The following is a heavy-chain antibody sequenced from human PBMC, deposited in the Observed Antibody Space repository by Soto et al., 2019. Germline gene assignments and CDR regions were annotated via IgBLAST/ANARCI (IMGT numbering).Heavy chain of an antibody. CDR3: AGAYYYYMDV. V-gene: IGHV4-59*08. Sequence: SETLSLTCTVSGGSISSYYWSWIRQPPGKGLEWIGYIYYSGSTNYNPSLKSRVTISVDTSKNRFSLKLSSVTAADTAVYYCAGAYYYYMDVWGKGTTVTVSS. J-gene: IGHJ6*03. CDR2: IYYSGST. D-gene: IGHD3-10*01. CDR1: GGSISSYY.